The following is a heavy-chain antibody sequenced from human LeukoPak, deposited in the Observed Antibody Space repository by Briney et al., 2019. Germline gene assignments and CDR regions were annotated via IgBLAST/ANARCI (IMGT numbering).Heavy chain of an antibody. CDR2: ISAGGETT. CDR1: GLTFSSFP. J-gene: IGHJ4*02. CDR3: AKDRGY. V-gene: IGHV3-23*01. Sequence: GGSLRLSRAASGLTFSSFPMTWVRQTPGKGLDWVSGISAGGETTYYSDSVKGRFTISRDNSKSTMYLQMNSLGVEDTAVYYCAKDRGYWGQGTLVTVSS.